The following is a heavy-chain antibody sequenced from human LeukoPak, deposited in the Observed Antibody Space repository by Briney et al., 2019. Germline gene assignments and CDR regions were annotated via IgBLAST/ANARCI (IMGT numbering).Heavy chain of an antibody. Sequence: SETLSLTCAVYGGSFSGYYWSWIRQPPGKGLEWIGEINHIGSTNYNPSLKSRVTLSVDTSKNQFSLKLSSVTAADTAVYYCARDLTYYYDSSGYGDAFDIWGQGTMVTVSS. CDR3: ARDLTYYYDSSGYGDAFDI. D-gene: IGHD3-22*01. J-gene: IGHJ3*02. CDR1: GGSFSGYY. CDR2: INHIGST. V-gene: IGHV4-34*01.